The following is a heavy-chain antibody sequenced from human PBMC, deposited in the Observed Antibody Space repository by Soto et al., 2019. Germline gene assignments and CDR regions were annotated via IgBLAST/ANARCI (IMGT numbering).Heavy chain of an antibody. CDR1: GFTFSDYY. CDR2: ISSSGSTI. J-gene: IGHJ6*03. D-gene: IGHD6-13*01. Sequence: GGSLRLSCAASGFTFSDYYMSWIRQAPGKGLEWVSYISSSGSTIYYADSVKGRFTISRDNAKNSLYLQMNSLRAEDTAVYYCARDLSQQQAPRYYYMDVWGKGTTVTVSS. V-gene: IGHV3-11*01. CDR3: ARDLSQQQAPRYYYMDV.